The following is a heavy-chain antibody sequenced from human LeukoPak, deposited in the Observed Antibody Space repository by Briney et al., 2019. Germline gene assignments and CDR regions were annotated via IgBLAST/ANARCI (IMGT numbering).Heavy chain of an antibody. J-gene: IGHJ4*02. V-gene: IGHV3-48*04. Sequence: PGGSLRLSCAASGFTFSSYSMNWVRQAPGKGLEWVSYISSGSSTIYYADSVKGRFTMSRDNAKNSLYLQMNSLRAEDTAVYYCARGFRDTAMFLDYWGQGTLVTVSS. CDR2: ISSGSSTI. D-gene: IGHD5-18*01. CDR3: ARGFRDTAMFLDY. CDR1: GFTFSSYS.